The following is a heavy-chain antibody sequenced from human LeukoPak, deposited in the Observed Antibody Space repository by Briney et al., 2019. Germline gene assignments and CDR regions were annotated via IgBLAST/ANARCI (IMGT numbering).Heavy chain of an antibody. CDR3: ARDYYGSGSYYNSAAFDY. J-gene: IGHJ4*02. V-gene: IGHV1-8*01. CDR2: XNPNSGNT. D-gene: IGHD3-10*01. Sequence: XNPNSGNTGYAQKFQGRVTMTRNTSISTAYMELSSLRSEDTAVYYCARDYYGSGSYYNSAAFDYWGQGTLVTVSS.